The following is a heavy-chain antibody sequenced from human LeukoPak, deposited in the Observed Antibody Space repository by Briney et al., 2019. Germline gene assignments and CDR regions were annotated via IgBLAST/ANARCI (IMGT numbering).Heavy chain of an antibody. CDR3: ARDLVTQIIDY. D-gene: IGHD3-9*01. CDR1: GFTFSSYE. CDR2: LSSSGSTI. Sequence: GGSLRLSCAASGFTFSSYEMNWVRQAPGKGLEWVSYLSSSGSTIYYADSVKGRFTISRDNAKNSLYLQMNSLRAEDTAVYYCARDLVTQIIDYWGQGTLVTVSS. J-gene: IGHJ4*02. V-gene: IGHV3-48*03.